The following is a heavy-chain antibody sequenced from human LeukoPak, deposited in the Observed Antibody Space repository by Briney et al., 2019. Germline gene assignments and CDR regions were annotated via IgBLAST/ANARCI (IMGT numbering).Heavy chain of an antibody. J-gene: IGHJ3*02. V-gene: IGHV1-2*02. Sequence: GASVKVSCKASGYTFTSYGISWVRQALGQGLEWMGWINPNSGGTKYAQKFQGRVTMTRDTSISTAYMELSRLRSDDTAVYYCARDLRITMVRGVRGAFDIWGQGTMVTVSS. D-gene: IGHD3-10*01. CDR1: GYTFTSYG. CDR3: ARDLRITMVRGVRGAFDI. CDR2: INPNSGGT.